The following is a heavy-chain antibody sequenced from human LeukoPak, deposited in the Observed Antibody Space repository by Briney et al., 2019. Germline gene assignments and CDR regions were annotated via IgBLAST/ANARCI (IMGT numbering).Heavy chain of an antibody. CDR2: ISSSDSTT. V-gene: IGHV3-48*04. Sequence: GGSLRLSCAASGFTFNIYNMNWVRQAPGKGLEWVSYISSSDSTTYYADSVKGRFTISRDNAKNSVYLQMNNLRAEDTAVYYCARGRRDYYDSSGYQGYWGQGTLVTVSS. J-gene: IGHJ4*02. CDR3: ARGRRDYYDSSGYQGY. D-gene: IGHD3-22*01. CDR1: GFTFNIYN.